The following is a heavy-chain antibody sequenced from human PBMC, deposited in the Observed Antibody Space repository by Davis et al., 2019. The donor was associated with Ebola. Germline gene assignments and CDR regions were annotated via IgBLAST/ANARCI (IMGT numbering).Heavy chain of an antibody. V-gene: IGHV4-34*01. CDR1: GGSFSGYY. CDR3: AREGGIGLDY. CDR2: INHSGST. J-gene: IGHJ4*02. D-gene: IGHD2-21*01. Sequence: MPSETLSLTCAVYGGSFSGYYWSWIRQPPGKGLEWIGEINHSGSTNYNPSLKSRVTISVDTSKNQFSLKLSSVTAADTAVYYCAREGGIGLDYWGQGTLVTVSS.